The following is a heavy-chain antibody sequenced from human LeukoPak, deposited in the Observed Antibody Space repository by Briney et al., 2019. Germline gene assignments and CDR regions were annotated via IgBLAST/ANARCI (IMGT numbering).Heavy chain of an antibody. D-gene: IGHD3-3*01. CDR2: ISSSGSTI. V-gene: IGHV3-48*03. CDR1: GFTFSSYE. J-gene: IGHJ5*02. Sequence: GGSLRLSCAASGFTFSSYEMNWVRQAPGKGLEWVSYISSSGSTIYYADSVKGRFTISRDNAKNSLYLQMNSLRAEDTAVYHCARGRNYDFWSGLFDPWGQGTLVTVSS. CDR3: ARGRNYDFWSGLFDP.